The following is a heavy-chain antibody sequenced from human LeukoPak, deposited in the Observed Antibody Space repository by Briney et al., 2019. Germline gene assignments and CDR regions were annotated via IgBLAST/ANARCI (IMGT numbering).Heavy chain of an antibody. CDR2: INHSGST. J-gene: IGHJ4*02. CDR1: GGSFSGYY. CDR3: ARSVGSSGSMYDY. D-gene: IGHD3-22*01. Sequence: SETLSLTCAVYGGSFSGYYWSWIRQPPGKGLEWIGEINHSGSTNYNPSLKSRVTISVDTSKNQFSLKLSSVTAADTAVYYCARSVGSSGSMYDYWGQGTLVTVSS. V-gene: IGHV4-34*01.